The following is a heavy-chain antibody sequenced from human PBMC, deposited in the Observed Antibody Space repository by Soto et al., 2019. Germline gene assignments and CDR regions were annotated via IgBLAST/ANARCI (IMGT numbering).Heavy chain of an antibody. D-gene: IGHD1-20*01. CDR3: ARITGTSKNYCYYGMDV. V-gene: IGHV1-18*01. CDR2: ISAYNGNT. Sequence: QVQLVQSGAEVKKPGASVKVSCKASGYTFTSYGISWVRQAPGQGLEWMGWISAYNGNTNYAQKLQGRVTMTTDTSTSTAYMELRSLRSDATAVYYCARITGTSKNYCYYGMDVWGQGTTVTVSS. CDR1: GYTFTSYG. J-gene: IGHJ6*02.